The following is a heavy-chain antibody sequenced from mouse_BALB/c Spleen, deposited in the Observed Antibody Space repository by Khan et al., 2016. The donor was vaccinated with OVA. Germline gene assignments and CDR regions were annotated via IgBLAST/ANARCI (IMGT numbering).Heavy chain of an antibody. D-gene: IGHD2-14*01. J-gene: IGHJ2*01. Sequence: EVQLVESGGGSVKPGGSLKLSCEVSGFTFSSYVMSWIRQTPEKRLEWVASISSSGSTYYPDSVKGRFTISRDNDRNVVYLQMSSLRSEDMAMYYCAREASRYDEYYFDYWGQGTTLTVSS. CDR1: GFTFSSYV. CDR3: AREASRYDEYYFDY. V-gene: IGHV5-6-5*01. CDR2: ISSSGST.